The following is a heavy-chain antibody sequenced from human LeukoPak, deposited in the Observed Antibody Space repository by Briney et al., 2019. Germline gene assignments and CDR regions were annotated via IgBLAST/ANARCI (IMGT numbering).Heavy chain of an antibody. CDR2: IKQDGNEK. CDR3: ARDEWAYDFWSGYYTGRDYYMDV. D-gene: IGHD3-3*01. CDR1: GFTFSNYW. V-gene: IGHV3-7*01. J-gene: IGHJ6*03. Sequence: GGSLRLSCAASGFTFSNYWMSWVRQAPGKGLEWVANIKQDGNEKYYVDSVKGRFTISRDNAKNSLYLQMNGLRAEDTAVYYCARDEWAYDFWSGYYTGRDYYMDVWGKGTTVTVSS.